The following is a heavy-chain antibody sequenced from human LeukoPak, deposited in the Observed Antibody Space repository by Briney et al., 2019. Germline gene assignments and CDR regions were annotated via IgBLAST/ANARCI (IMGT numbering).Heavy chain of an antibody. V-gene: IGHV4-34*01. Sequence: SETLSLTCAVYGGSFSGYYWSWIRQPPGKGLEWIGEINHSGSTNYNPSLKSRVTISIDTSKNQFPLKLSSVTAADTAVYYCAVEVPGSGSFPWGQGTLGTVSS. D-gene: IGHD3-10*01. CDR1: GGSFSGYY. CDR3: AVEVPGSGSFP. CDR2: INHSGST. J-gene: IGHJ4*02.